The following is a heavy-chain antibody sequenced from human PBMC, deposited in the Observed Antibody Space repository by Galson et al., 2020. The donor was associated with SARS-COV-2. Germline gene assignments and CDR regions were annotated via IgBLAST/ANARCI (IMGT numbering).Heavy chain of an antibody. D-gene: IGHD2-21*01. CDR2: MYYSSDS. CDR1: GGSVSLYQ. CDR3: SRQKAVISPFDD. J-gene: IGHJ4*02. Sequence: KTSETLSLTCTVSGGSVSLYQRSWIRQPPGKGLEWIGYMYYSSDSKYNPSPKSRVSISIDRTKNEISLRWNSLTAADTADYYCSRQKAVISPFDDWGRGALVTVSS. V-gene: IGHV4-59*08.